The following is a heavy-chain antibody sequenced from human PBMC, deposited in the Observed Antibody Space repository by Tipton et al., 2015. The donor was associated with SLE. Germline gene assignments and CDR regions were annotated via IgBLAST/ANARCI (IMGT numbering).Heavy chain of an antibody. V-gene: IGHV4-31*03. J-gene: IGHJ4*02. Sequence: TLSLTCTVSGGSISSGGYYWSWIRHHPGKGLEWIGYIYYSGSTYYNPSLKSRVTISVDTSKNQFSLKLSSVTAADTAVNYCASLIAAAGPLYFDYWGQGTLVTVSS. CDR3: ASLIAAAGPLYFDY. CDR2: IYYSGST. CDR1: GGSISSGGYY. D-gene: IGHD6-13*01.